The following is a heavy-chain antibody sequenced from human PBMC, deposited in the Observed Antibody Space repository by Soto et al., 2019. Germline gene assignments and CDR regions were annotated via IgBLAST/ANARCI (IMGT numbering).Heavy chain of an antibody. Sequence: QARLTQSGPEVKKLGASVKVSCKASGYKFPDYGISWVRRAPGQGPEWLGWISAYNGDTEYANKFQGRITVTTDTPTRTVYVELRRLRPEDTAIYYCARVEDSGTYLIWGQGTLVTASS. V-gene: IGHV1-18*01. CDR1: GYKFPDYG. D-gene: IGHD1-26*01. CDR2: ISAYNGDT. CDR3: ARVEDSGTYLI. J-gene: IGHJ4*02.